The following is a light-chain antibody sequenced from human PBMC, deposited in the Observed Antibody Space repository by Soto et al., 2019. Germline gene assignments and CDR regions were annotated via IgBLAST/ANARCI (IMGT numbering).Light chain of an antibody. V-gene: IGLV2-11*01. CDR1: SSDVGGYNY. J-gene: IGLJ1*01. Sequence: QSVLTQPRSVSGSPGQSVTISCTGTSSDVGGYNYVSWYQQHPGKAPKLMIYDVSQRPSGVPDRLSGSKSGNTASLTISGLQAEDEADYYCSSYTSSSTLYVFGTGTKVTVL. CDR3: SSYTSSSTLYV. CDR2: DVS.